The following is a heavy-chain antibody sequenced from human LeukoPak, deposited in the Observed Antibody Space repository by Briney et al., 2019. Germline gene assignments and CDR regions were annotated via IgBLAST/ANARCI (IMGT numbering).Heavy chain of an antibody. CDR2: ISAYNANT. CDR1: GYTFTSYG. J-gene: IGHJ4*02. D-gene: IGHD3-16*02. CDR3: ARGGFGGVIADFDY. V-gene: IGHV1-18*01. Sequence: ASVKVSCKASGYTFTSYGISWVRQAPGQGLEWMGWISAYNANTKYAQKLQGRVSMTTDTSTSTAYMELRSLRSDDTAVYYCARGGFGGVIADFDYWGQGTLVTVSS.